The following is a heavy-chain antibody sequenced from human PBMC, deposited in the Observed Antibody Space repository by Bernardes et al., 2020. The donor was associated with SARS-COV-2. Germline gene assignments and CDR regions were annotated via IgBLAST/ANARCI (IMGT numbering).Heavy chain of an antibody. V-gene: IGHV3-23*01. Sequence: GGSLRLSCAASGFSFSNYAMNWVRQAPGKGLEWVSSLSDTGDSTHYADSVKGRFTISRDNSKSTLFLLMNSLRAEDTAVYYCVKEHYFYDSSGYREYLDYWGQGTLVTVSS. CDR2: LSDTGDST. CDR3: VKEHYFYDSSGYREYLDY. D-gene: IGHD3-22*01. CDR1: GFSFSNYA. J-gene: IGHJ4*02.